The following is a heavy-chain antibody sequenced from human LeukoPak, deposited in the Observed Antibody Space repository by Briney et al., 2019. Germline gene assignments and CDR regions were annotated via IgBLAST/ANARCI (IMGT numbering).Heavy chain of an antibody. V-gene: IGHV3-9*01. CDR3: AKDKGSLRYYFDY. CDR1: GFTFDDYA. J-gene: IGHJ4*02. Sequence: PGRSLRLSCAASGFTFDDYAMHWVRQAPGKGLEWVSGISWNSGSIGYADSVKGRFPISRDNAKNSLYLQMNSLRAEDTALYYCAKDKGSLRYYFDYWGQGTLVTVSS. CDR2: ISWNSGSI. D-gene: IGHD2-15*01.